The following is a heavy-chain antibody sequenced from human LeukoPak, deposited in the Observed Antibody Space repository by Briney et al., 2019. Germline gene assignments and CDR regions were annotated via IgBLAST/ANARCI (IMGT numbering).Heavy chain of an antibody. CDR1: GFTFSDYY. D-gene: IGHD1-26*01. CDR2: ISSSGSTI. CDR3: ASGVGATRRFDY. J-gene: IGHJ4*02. Sequence: GWSLRLSCAASGFTFSDYYMSLIRQAPGKGLEWVSYISSSGSTIYYADSVKGRFTISRDNAKNSLYLQMNSLRAEDTAVYYCASGVGATRRFDYWGQGTLVTVSS. V-gene: IGHV3-11*04.